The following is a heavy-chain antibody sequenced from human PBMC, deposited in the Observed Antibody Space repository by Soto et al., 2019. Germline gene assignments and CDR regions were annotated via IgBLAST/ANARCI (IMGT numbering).Heavy chain of an antibody. Sequence: QVQLVQSGAEVKKPGASVKVSCKASRYTFTGYYMHWVRQAPGQGLEWMGWINPNSGGTTYAQKFQGRVTMTRDTSISTDYMELSRLRSDDTAVYYCARVGYYDSSGPDHWGQGTLVTVSS. J-gene: IGHJ5*02. CDR3: ARVGYYDSSGPDH. CDR1: RYTFTGYY. V-gene: IGHV1-2*02. D-gene: IGHD3-22*01. CDR2: INPNSGGT.